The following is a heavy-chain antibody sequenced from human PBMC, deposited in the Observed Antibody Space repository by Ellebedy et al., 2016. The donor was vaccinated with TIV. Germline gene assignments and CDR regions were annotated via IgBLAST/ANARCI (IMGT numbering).Heavy chain of an antibody. V-gene: IGHV3-23*01. J-gene: IGHJ4*02. CDR3: RQGHYADY. CDR1: GFSFNTFF. Sequence: GGSLRLXXAASGFSFNTFFMSWVRHSPWRGLEWVSTISAGSDTTWFADSVKGRFTISRDNSKNTVYLRMNDLRAEDTAVYYCRQGHYADYWGQGTLVTVSS. CDR2: ISAGSDTT.